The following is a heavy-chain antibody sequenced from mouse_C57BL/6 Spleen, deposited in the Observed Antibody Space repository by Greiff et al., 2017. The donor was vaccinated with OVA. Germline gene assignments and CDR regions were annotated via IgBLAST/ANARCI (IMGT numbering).Heavy chain of an antibody. J-gene: IGHJ3*01. CDR3: ARSEVSWFAY. V-gene: IGHV8-12*01. CDR1: GFSLSTSGMG. CDR2: IYWDDDK. Sequence: QVTLKVCGPGILQSSQTLSLTCSFSGFSLSTSGMGVSWIRQPSGKGLEWLAHIYWDDDKRYNPSLKSRLTISKDTSRNQVFLKITSVDTADTATYYCARSEVSWFAYWGQGTLVTVSA.